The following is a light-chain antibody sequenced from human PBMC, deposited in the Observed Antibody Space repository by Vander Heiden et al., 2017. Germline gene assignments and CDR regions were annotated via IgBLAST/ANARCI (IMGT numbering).Light chain of an antibody. CDR2: EVS. Sequence: QSALTQPASVSGSPGPSITISCTGTSSDVGGYNYVSCYQQHPGKAPQLMIYEVSNRPAGVSSRFSGSKSGNTASLTISGLQDEVEADYYCSSYTSSSPRVFGGGTKLTVL. J-gene: IGLJ3*02. CDR3: SSYTSSSPRV. V-gene: IGLV2-14*01. CDR1: SSDVGGYNY.